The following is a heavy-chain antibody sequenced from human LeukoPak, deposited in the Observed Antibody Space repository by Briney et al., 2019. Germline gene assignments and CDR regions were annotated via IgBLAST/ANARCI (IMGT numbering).Heavy chain of an antibody. CDR2: IKQDGSEK. Sequence: GGSLRLSCAASGFTFSRYWMTWVRQAPGKGLEWVANIKQDGSEKYYVDSVKGRFTISRDNAKNSLYLQMNSLRAEDTAVYYCARAGMETDPLDCYYYMDVWGKGTTVTVSS. CDR3: ARAGMETDPLDCYYYMDV. J-gene: IGHJ6*03. V-gene: IGHV3-7*04. CDR1: GFTFSRYW. D-gene: IGHD5-18*01.